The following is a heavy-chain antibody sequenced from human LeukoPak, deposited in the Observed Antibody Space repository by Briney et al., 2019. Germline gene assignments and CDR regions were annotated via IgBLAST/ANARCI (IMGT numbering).Heavy chain of an antibody. CDR2: IRYDGSNK. Sequence: GGSLRLSCAAAGFIFNSYGMHWVRQAPGKGLEWVAFIRYDGSNKYYADSVKGRFTISRDNSKNTLYLQMNSLRVEDTAVYYCSTLPYYYDSSGSYYFDYWGQGTLVTVSS. D-gene: IGHD3-22*01. J-gene: IGHJ4*02. CDR3: STLPYYYDSSGSYYFDY. CDR1: GFIFNSYG. V-gene: IGHV3-30*02.